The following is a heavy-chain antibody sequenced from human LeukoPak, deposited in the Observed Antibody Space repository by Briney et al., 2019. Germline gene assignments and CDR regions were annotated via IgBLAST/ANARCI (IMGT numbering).Heavy chain of an antibody. Sequence: GGSLRLSCAASGFTFSSYSMNWVRQAPGKGLEWISYISGSSSTIYYADSAKGRFTISRDNAKNSLYLQMNSLRAEDTAVYYCAKQGAGIRDWGQGTLVTVSS. J-gene: IGHJ4*02. CDR3: AKQGAGIRD. CDR2: ISGSSSTI. D-gene: IGHD6-19*01. CDR1: GFTFSSYS. V-gene: IGHV3-48*01.